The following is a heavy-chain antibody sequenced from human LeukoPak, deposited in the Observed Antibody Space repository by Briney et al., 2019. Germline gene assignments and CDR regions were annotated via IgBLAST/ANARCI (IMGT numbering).Heavy chain of an antibody. CDR1: GFTFSSYS. J-gene: IGHJ4*02. CDR3: AKDLSPGPD. Sequence: GGSLRLSCAASGFTFSSYSMNWGRQAPGKGLKWVSAIIGSGLTTYYADSVKGRFTISRDNSKNTLYLQMNSLRAEDTAVYYCAKDLSPGPDWGQGTLVTVSS. V-gene: IGHV3-23*01. CDR2: IIGSGLTT.